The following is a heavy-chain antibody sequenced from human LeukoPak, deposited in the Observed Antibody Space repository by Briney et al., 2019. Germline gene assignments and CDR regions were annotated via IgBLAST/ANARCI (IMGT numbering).Heavy chain of an antibody. D-gene: IGHD6-19*01. J-gene: IGHJ4*02. CDR2: ISGSGGST. Sequence: PGGSLRLSCAASGFTFSSYAMSWVRQAPGKGLEWVSAISGSGGSTYYADSVKGRFTISRDNSKNTLYLQMNSLRAEDTAVYYCAKKGGIAVAGTGYYFDYWGQGTLVTVSS. CDR3: AKKGGIAVAGTGYYFDY. V-gene: IGHV3-23*01. CDR1: GFTFSSYA.